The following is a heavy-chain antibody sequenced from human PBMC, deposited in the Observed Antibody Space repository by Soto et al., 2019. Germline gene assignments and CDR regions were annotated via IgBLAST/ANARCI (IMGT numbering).Heavy chain of an antibody. CDR1: GYTFTSYY. V-gene: IGHV1-46*01. CDR2: INPSGGST. J-gene: IGHJ6*02. D-gene: IGHD2-21*02. Sequence: ASVKVSCKASGYTFTSYYMHWVRQAPGQGLEWMGIINPSGGSTSYAQKFRGRVTMTRDTSTSTVYMELSSLRSEDTAVYYCARVYCGGDCYSALYYYYGMDVWGQGTTVTVSS. CDR3: ARVYCGGDCYSALYYYYGMDV.